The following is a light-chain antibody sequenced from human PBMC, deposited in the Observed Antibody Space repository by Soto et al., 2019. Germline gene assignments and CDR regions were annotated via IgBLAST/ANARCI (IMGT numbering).Light chain of an antibody. J-gene: IGKJ2*01. CDR2: WAS. CDR1: QSILYNSNNKNY. Sequence: DIVMTQSPESLAVSLGERATINCRSSQSILYNSNNKNYLAWYQQKPGQPPKLLIYWASTREFGVPDRFSGSGSGTDFTLTISSLQAEDVAVEYCQQYHSTPRTFGQGTKLEIK. CDR3: QQYHSTPRT. V-gene: IGKV4-1*01.